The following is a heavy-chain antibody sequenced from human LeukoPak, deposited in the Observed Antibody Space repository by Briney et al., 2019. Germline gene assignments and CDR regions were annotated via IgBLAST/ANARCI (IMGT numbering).Heavy chain of an antibody. D-gene: IGHD1/OR15-1a*01. V-gene: IGHV3-21*04. CDR1: GFTFSSYG. CDR3: ANTQQTSVPIDDAFDI. CDR2: ISSRGSYI. J-gene: IGHJ3*02. Sequence: PGGSLRLSCAASGFTFSSYGMNWVRQAPGKGLEWVSFISSRGSYIYYADSVKGRFTISRDNAKNSLYLQMNSLRAEDTAVYYCANTQQTSVPIDDAFDIWGQGTMVTVSS.